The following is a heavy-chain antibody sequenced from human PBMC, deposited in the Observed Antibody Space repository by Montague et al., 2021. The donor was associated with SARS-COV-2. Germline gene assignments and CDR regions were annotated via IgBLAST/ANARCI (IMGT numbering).Heavy chain of an antibody. D-gene: IGHD3-3*01. J-gene: IGHJ6*02. V-gene: IGHV4-4*07. Sequence: SETLSLTSTVSGGSISSYYWSWIRQSAGKGLEWIGRIHTSGSTDYNPSLNGRVTMSVDTSKNQFSLKLSSVTAADTAVYYCASGKYYDFWSGYYSHDYVSGMDVWGQGTTVTVSS. CDR2: IHTSGST. CDR3: ASGKYYDFWSGYYSHDYVSGMDV. CDR1: GGSISSYY.